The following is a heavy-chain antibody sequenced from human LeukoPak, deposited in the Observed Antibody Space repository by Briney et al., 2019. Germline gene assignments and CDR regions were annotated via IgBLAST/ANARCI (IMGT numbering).Heavy chain of an antibody. Sequence: GGSLRLSCAASGFIFSSYGMHWVRQAPGKGLEWVALMAGDGHNIYYADSVRGRFTISRDNSKNTVYLQMNSLRPEDTAVYYCAKAAVYSKRWTPFDDWGRGTLVTVSS. V-gene: IGHV3-30*18. D-gene: IGHD1-26*01. J-gene: IGHJ4*02. CDR1: GFIFSSYG. CDR3: AKAAVYSKRWTPFDD. CDR2: MAGDGHNI.